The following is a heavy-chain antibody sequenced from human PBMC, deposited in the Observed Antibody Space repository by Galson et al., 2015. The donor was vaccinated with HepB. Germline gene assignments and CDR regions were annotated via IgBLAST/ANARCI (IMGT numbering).Heavy chain of an antibody. CDR1: GFTVSSNY. J-gene: IGHJ3*02. CDR3: AKDILWFGESFDAFDI. CDR2: ISSSSSYT. Sequence: SLRLSCAASGFTVSSNYMSWIRQAPGKGLEWVSYISSSSSYTNYADSVKGRFTISRDNAKNSLYLQMNSLRAEDTAVYYCAKDILWFGESFDAFDIWGQGTMVTVSS. D-gene: IGHD3-10*01. V-gene: IGHV3-11*05.